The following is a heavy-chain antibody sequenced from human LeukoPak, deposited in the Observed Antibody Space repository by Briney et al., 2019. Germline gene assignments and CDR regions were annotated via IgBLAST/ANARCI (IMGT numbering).Heavy chain of an antibody. CDR2: ISSSGSTI. CDR3: ARVYDFWSGYYMDV. V-gene: IGHV3-48*03. Sequence: GGSLRLSCAASGFTFSSYEMNWVRQAPGKGLEWVSYISSSGSTIYYADSVKGRFTISRDNAKNSLYLQMNGLRAEDTALYYCARVYDFWSGYYMDVWGKGTTVTVSS. CDR1: GFTFSSYE. D-gene: IGHD3-3*01. J-gene: IGHJ6*03.